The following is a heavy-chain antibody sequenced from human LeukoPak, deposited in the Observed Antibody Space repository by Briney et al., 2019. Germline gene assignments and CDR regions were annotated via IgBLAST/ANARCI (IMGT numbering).Heavy chain of an antibody. J-gene: IGHJ5*02. CDR2: TNPNSGGT. CDR1: GYTFTGYY. CDR3: ASLHYGPTPDWFDP. Sequence: ASVKVSCKASGYTFTGYYMHWVRQAPGQGLEWMGWTNPNSGGTNYAQKFQGRVTMTRDTSISTAYMELSRLRSDDTAVYYCASLHYGPTPDWFDPWGQGTLVTVSS. D-gene: IGHD4-17*01. V-gene: IGHV1-2*02.